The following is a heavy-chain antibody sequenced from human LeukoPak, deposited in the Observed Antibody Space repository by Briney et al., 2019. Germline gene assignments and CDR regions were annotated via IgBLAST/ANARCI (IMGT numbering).Heavy chain of an antibody. CDR2: INPSGGFT. Sequence: GASVKVSCTASGYSFSTHWMQWVRQAPGKGLEGMGIINPSGGFTMYAQKLQGRVTVTRDMATSTAYMELSNLRAEDTAVYYCARDRRWQQLGMDVWGKGTTVTVSS. CDR3: ARDRRWQQLGMDV. CDR1: GYSFSTHW. V-gene: IGHV1-46*01. J-gene: IGHJ6*04. D-gene: IGHD6-13*01.